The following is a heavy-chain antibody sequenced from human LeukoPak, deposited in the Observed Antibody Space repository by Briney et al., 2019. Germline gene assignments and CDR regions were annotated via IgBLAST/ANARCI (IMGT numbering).Heavy chain of an antibody. CDR3: ARLSSYYDSSGYFDY. J-gene: IGHJ4*02. D-gene: IGHD3-22*01. V-gene: IGHV5-51*01. Sequence: KAGESLKISCKGSGYSFSNYWIGWVRQMPGKGLEWMGIIYPGDSDTRYSPSFQGQVTISADKSISTAYLQWSSLKASDTAMYYCARLSSYYDSSGYFDYWGQGTLVIVSS. CDR2: IYPGDSDT. CDR1: GYSFSNYW.